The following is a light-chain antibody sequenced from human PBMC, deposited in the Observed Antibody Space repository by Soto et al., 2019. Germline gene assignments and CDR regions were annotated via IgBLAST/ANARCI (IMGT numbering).Light chain of an antibody. CDR1: QYINTR. Sequence: EIVMTQSPATLSSFPGDRVTLSCRASQYINTRLAWYQHRPGQAPRLLIHQTSIRAAGIPARFSASGSGTDLTLTISDVQPEDFALYYCHQRQSWPRTFGQGTKVDIK. J-gene: IGKJ1*01. CDR2: QTS. V-gene: IGKV3D-15*03. CDR3: HQRQSWPRT.